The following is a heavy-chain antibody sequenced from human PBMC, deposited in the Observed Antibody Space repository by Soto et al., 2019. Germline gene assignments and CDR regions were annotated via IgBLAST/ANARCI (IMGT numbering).Heavy chain of an antibody. CDR1: GGSFSGYY. CDR2: INHSGST. J-gene: IGHJ4*02. Sequence: QVQLQQWGAGLLKPSETLSLTCAVYGGSFSGYYWSWIRQPPGKGLEWIGEINHSGSTNYNPSLQSRVTISVDTSKNQFALKLSSVTAADTAVYYCARGRRSSSSGYFDYWGQGTLVTVSS. V-gene: IGHV4-34*01. D-gene: IGHD6-13*01. CDR3: ARGRRSSSSGYFDY.